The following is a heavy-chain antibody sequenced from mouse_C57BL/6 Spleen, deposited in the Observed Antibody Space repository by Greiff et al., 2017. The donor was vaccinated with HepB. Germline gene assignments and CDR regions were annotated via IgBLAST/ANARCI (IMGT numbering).Heavy chain of an antibody. CDR1: GFSLSTSGMG. CDR3: ASGEDSSGYWFAY. D-gene: IGHD3-2*02. CDR2: IYWDDDK. V-gene: IGHV8-12*01. Sequence: QVTLKESGPGILQSSQTLSLTCSFSGFSLSTSGMGVSWIRQPSGKGLEWLAHIYWDDDKRYNPSLKSRLTISKDTSRNQVFLKITSVDTADTATYYCASGEDSSGYWFAYWGQGTLVTVSA. J-gene: IGHJ3*01.